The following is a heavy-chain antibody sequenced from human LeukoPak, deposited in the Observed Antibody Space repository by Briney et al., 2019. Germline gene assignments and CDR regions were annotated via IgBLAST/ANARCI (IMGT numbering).Heavy chain of an antibody. D-gene: IGHD3-9*01. CDR2: IYYSGST. V-gene: IGHV4-59*01. CDR3: ARSDYDILTGPESPVYYYYMDV. Sequence: PSETPSLTCTVSGGSISSYYWSWIRQPPGKGLEWIGYIYYSGSTNYNPSLKSRVTISVDTSKNQFSLKLSSVTAADTAVYYCARSDYDILTGPESPVYYYYMDVWGKGTTVTISS. J-gene: IGHJ6*03. CDR1: GGSISSYY.